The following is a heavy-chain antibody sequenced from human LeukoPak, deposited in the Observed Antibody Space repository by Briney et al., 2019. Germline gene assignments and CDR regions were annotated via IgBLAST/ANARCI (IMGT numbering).Heavy chain of an antibody. CDR2: MSAYNGNT. Sequence: ASVKVSCKASGYTFTSYGISWVRQAPGQRLEWMGWMSAYNGNTNYAQKLQGRVTMATDTSTSTAYLELRSLRSDDTAVYYCARDIWDSSGWYVPFDYWGQGTLVTVSS. CDR3: ARDIWDSSGWYVPFDY. J-gene: IGHJ4*02. V-gene: IGHV1-18*04. D-gene: IGHD6-19*01. CDR1: GYTFTSYG.